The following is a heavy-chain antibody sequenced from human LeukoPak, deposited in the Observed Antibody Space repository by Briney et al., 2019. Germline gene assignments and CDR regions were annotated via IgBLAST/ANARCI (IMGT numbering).Heavy chain of an antibody. Sequence: ASVKVSCKASGGTFSSYAISWVRQAPGQGLEWMGGIIPIFGTASYAQKFQGRVTMTRDTSTSTVYMELSSLRSEDTAVYYCARALGRLVDYWGQGTLVTVSS. D-gene: IGHD1-26*01. CDR2: IIPIFGTA. CDR1: GGTFSSYA. J-gene: IGHJ4*02. V-gene: IGHV1-69*05. CDR3: ARALGRLVDY.